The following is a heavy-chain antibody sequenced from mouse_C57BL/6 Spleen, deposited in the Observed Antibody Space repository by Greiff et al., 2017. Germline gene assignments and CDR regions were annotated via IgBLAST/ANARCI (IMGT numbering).Heavy chain of an antibody. D-gene: IGHD1-1*01. CDR2: FYPGSGGI. V-gene: IGHV1-62-2*01. CDR3: ARHEGSTYAMDY. CDR1: GYTFTAYT. J-gene: IGHJ4*01. Sequence: QVQLQQSGAELVKPGASVKLSCTASGYTFTAYTIHWVKQRSGQGLELIWWFYPGSGGIKYNEKFKDKATLTADKSSSTDYMELSRLTSEDSAVDFCARHEGSTYAMDYWGQGTSVTVSS.